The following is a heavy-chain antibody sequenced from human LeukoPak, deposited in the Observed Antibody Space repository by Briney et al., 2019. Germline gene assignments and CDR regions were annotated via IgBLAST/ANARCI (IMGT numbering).Heavy chain of an antibody. D-gene: IGHD2-2*01. J-gene: IGHJ3*02. CDR3: ASHNVVVPAATRRGDAFDI. CDR1: GFTFSSYS. V-gene: IGHV3-21*01. Sequence: GGSLRLSCAASGFTFSSYSMNWVRQAPGKGLEWVSSISSSSSYIYYADSVKGRSTISRDNAKNSLYLQMNSLRAEDTAVYYCASHNVVVPAATRRGDAFDIWGQGTMVTVSS. CDR2: ISSSSSYI.